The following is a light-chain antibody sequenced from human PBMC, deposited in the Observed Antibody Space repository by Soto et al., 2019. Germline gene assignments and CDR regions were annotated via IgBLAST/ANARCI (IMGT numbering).Light chain of an antibody. V-gene: IGKV3-11*01. J-gene: IGKJ4*01. Sequence: EIVLTQSPATLSLSPGERATLSCRASQSVGTYLAWYQQKPAQAPRLLIYDAFNRATGIPARFSGSGSGTDFTLTISTLEPADFAVYYCQQRSAWPLTFGGGTKVEIK. CDR2: DAF. CDR3: QQRSAWPLT. CDR1: QSVGTY.